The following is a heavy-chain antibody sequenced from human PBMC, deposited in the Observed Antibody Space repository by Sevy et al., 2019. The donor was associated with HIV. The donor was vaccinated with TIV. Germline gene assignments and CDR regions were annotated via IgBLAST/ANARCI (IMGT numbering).Heavy chain of an antibody. CDR1: GFTFSNAW. Sequence: GGSLRLSCAASGFTFSNAWMSWVRQAPGKGLEWVGRIKSKTDGGTTDYAAPVKGRFTISRDDSKNTLYLQMNSLKTGDTAVYYCTTGRGYCSSTSCLSAYYYYGMDVWGQGTTVTVSS. D-gene: IGHD2-2*01. J-gene: IGHJ6*02. V-gene: IGHV3-15*01. CDR3: TTGRGYCSSTSCLSAYYYYGMDV. CDR2: IKSKTDGGTT.